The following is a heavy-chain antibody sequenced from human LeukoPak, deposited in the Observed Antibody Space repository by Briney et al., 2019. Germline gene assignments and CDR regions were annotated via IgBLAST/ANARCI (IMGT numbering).Heavy chain of an antibody. J-gene: IGHJ4*02. Sequence: GGSLRLSCAASGFTFSGYVMSWVRQAPGKGLEWVSTFSGGGDHTYYADPVKRRFTISRDKSKNTLHPQMHSLRGDDTAFYYGAKGSGFHFFVYHFDYGGQGTLVTVSS. V-gene: IGHV3-23*01. CDR1: GFTFSGYV. CDR2: FSGGGDHT. CDR3: AKGSGFHFFVYHFDY. D-gene: IGHD5-12*01.